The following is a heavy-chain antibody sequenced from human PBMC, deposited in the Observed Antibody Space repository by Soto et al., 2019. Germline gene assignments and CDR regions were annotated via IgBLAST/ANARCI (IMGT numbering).Heavy chain of an antibody. CDR2: INPTDGSA. J-gene: IGHJ6*03. D-gene: IGHD1-1*01. CDR3: ARAGNAYYHYYIDV. CDR1: GYTFTSCY. V-gene: IGHV1-46*03. Sequence: QVQLVQSGAEVKKHGASVKVSCKASGYTFTSCYMHWVRQAPGQGLEWVGIINPTDGSATYAQRFRGRVTMTRDTSTSTVYVELSSLRSDDTAVYCCARAGNAYYHYYIDVWGKGTTVTVSS.